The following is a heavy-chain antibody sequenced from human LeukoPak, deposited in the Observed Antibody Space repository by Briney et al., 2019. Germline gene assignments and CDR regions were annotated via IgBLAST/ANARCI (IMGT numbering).Heavy chain of an antibody. CDR3: ARGGRIRGYSTSCYVFDY. CDR2: SNPNSGGT. J-gene: IGHJ4*02. CDR1: GYTFTGYY. Sequence: GASVKVSCKASGYTFTGYYIHWVRQAPGQRLEWMGWSNPNSGGTNYAQKFQGRVTMTRDTSISTDSMEMSRLRSDDTAVYYCARGGRIRGYSTSCYVFDYWGQGTLVTVSS. V-gene: IGHV1-2*02. D-gene: IGHD6-13*01.